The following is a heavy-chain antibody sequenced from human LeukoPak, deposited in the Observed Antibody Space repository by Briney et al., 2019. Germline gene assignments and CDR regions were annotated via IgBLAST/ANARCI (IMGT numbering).Heavy chain of an antibody. V-gene: IGHV4-31*03. CDR2: ICYSGST. J-gene: IGHJ3*02. CDR3: ARVGGIVVYSDAFDI. Sequence: PSQTLSLTCTVSGGSISSGGYYWSWIRQHPGKGLEWIGYICYSGSTYYNPSLKSRVTISVDTSKNQFSLKLSSVTAADTAVYYCARVGGIVVYSDAFDIWGQGTMVTVSS. CDR1: GGSISSGGYY. D-gene: IGHD3-22*01.